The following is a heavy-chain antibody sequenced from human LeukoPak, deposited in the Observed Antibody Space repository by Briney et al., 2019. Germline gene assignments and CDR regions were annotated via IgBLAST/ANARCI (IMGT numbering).Heavy chain of an antibody. Sequence: GGSLRLSCAASGFTFSSYGMHWVRQAPGKGLGWVAFIRYDGSNKYYADSVKGRFTISRDNSKNTLYLQMNSLRAEDTAVYYCAREYMYYYDSSGYYYSEPADYWGQGTLVTVSS. CDR3: AREYMYYYDSSGYYYSEPADY. CDR1: GFTFSSYG. J-gene: IGHJ4*02. V-gene: IGHV3-30*02. D-gene: IGHD3-22*01. CDR2: IRYDGSNK.